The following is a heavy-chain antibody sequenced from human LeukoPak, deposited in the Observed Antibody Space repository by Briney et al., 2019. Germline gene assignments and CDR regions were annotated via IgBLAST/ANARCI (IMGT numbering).Heavy chain of an antibody. D-gene: IGHD3-9*01. CDR3: ARVALRYSDWLLPPYYYMDV. CDR1: GGSISSYY. J-gene: IGHJ6*03. CDR2: IYYSGST. V-gene: IGHV4-59*01. Sequence: SETLSLTCTVSGGSISSYYWSWIRQPAGKGLEWIGYIYYSGSTNYNPSLKSRVTISVDTSKNQFSLKLSSVTAADTAVYYCARVALRYSDWLLPPYYYMDVWGKGTTVTISS.